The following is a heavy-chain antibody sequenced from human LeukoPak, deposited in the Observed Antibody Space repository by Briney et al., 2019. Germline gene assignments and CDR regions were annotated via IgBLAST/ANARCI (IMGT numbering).Heavy chain of an antibody. D-gene: IGHD5-12*01. CDR3: ARGGYGDY. CDR2: IYSGGST. V-gene: IGHV3-66*01. Sequence: GGSLRLSRAASGFTVSSNYMSWVRQAPGKGLEWVSVIYSGGSTYYADSVKGRFTISRDNSKNTLYLQMDSLRAEDTAVYYCARGGYGDYWGQGTLVTVSS. CDR1: GFTVSSNY. J-gene: IGHJ4*02.